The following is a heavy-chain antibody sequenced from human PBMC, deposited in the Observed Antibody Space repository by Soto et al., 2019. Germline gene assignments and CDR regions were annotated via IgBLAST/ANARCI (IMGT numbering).Heavy chain of an antibody. D-gene: IGHD3-22*01. J-gene: IGHJ4*02. CDR3: TTDPVTMIVVVPSSG. Sequence: PWWSLGLACAASGVSVKNSVVDVVLQAPGKGLEWVGRIKSKTDGGTTDYAAPVKGRFTISRDDSKNTLYLQMNSLKTEDTAVYYCTTDPVTMIVVVPSSGWGQGTLVTVSS. CDR2: IKSKTDGGTT. V-gene: IGHV3-15*07. CDR1: GVSVKNSV.